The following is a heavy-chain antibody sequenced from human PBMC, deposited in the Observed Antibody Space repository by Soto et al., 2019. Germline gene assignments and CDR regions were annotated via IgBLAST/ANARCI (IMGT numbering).Heavy chain of an antibody. Sequence: GGSLRLSCVASGFTFSSYSMNWVRQAPGKGLEWVSYISSSSTIYYADSVKGRFTISRDNAKNSLYLQMNSLRDEDTAVDYWARDGEGYCSSTSCYYYYGMDVWGQGTTVTVSS. D-gene: IGHD2-2*01. CDR2: ISSSSTI. V-gene: IGHV3-48*02. J-gene: IGHJ6*02. CDR1: GFTFSSYS. CDR3: ARDGEGYCSSTSCYYYYGMDV.